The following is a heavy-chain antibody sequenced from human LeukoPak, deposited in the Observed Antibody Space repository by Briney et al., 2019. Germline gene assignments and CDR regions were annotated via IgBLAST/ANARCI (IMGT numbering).Heavy chain of an antibody. J-gene: IGHJ4*02. CDR3: AKGRYSGTTYYFDY. D-gene: IGHD5-12*01. Sequence: GGSLRLSRAASGFTLSTYWMSWVRQVPGKGLEWVANIKKDGSETYYVDSVKGRFTISRDNAKNSLYLQMNSLRAEDTAIYHCAKGRYSGTTYYFDYWGQGTLVTVSS. V-gene: IGHV3-7*03. CDR2: IKKDGSET. CDR1: GFTLSTYW.